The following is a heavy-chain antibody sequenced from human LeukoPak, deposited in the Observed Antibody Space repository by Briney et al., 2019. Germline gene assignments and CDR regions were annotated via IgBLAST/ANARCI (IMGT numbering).Heavy chain of an antibody. V-gene: IGHV3-11*04. D-gene: IGHD6-6*01. CDR1: GFTLSDYY. Sequence: GGSLRLSCAASGFTLSDYYLSWIRQAPAKGRQGISYISSCGSSIFYADSVKGRFTISRDNAKNSLSLQVISLRAEDTAVYYCARGPSIAARYDAFDIWGQGTMVTVSS. J-gene: IGHJ3*02. CDR3: ARGPSIAARYDAFDI. CDR2: ISSCGSSI.